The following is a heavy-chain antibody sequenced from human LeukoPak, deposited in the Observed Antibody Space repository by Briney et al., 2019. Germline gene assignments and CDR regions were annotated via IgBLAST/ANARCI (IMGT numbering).Heavy chain of an antibody. D-gene: IGHD2-2*01. CDR2: INHSGST. CDR3: ARQNFYRYCRSTSCYRPYYYYYMDV. J-gene: IGHJ6*03. Sequence: KPSETLSLTCAVYGGSFSGYYWSWIRQPPGKGLEWIGEINHSGSTNYNPSLKSRVTISVDTSKNQFSLELSSVTAADTTVYYCARQNFYRYCRSTSCYRPYYYYYMDVWGKGTTVTISS. CDR1: GGSFSGYY. V-gene: IGHV4-34*01.